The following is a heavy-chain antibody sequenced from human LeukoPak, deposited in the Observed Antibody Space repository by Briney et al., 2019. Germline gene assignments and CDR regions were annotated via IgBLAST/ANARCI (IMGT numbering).Heavy chain of an antibody. Sequence: GGSLRLSCAASGFTFSSYGMHWVRQAPGKGLEWVAFIRYDGSNKYYADSVKGRFTISRDISKNTVYLQMNRLRADDTAVYYCAREPRDGTYFDYWGQGTLVTVSS. CDR2: IRYDGSNK. CDR1: GFTFSSYG. V-gene: IGHV3-30*02. CDR3: AREPRDGTYFDY. J-gene: IGHJ4*02. D-gene: IGHD5-24*01.